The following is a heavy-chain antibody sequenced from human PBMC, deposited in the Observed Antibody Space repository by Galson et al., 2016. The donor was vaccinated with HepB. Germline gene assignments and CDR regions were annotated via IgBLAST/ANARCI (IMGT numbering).Heavy chain of an antibody. CDR2: IWSDGSRK. J-gene: IGHJ4*02. D-gene: IGHD3-22*01. Sequence: SLRLSCAASGFTFTKYGMHWVRQAPGKGLEWVAVIWSDGSRKLYADSVKGRFSISRDNSRNTLQLQMNGLKTEDSAVYSCATQDSSGYYFEYWGQGTLVTVSS. CDR3: ATQDSSGYYFEY. V-gene: IGHV3-33*01. CDR1: GFTFTKYG.